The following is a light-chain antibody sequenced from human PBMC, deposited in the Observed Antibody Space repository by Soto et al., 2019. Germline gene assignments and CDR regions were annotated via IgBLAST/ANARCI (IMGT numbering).Light chain of an antibody. CDR3: QQRSNWRFT. J-gene: IGKJ3*01. Sequence: PGERATLSCRASQSVSSYLAWYQQKPGQAPRLLIYDASSRATGIPARFSGSGSGADFTLTISSLEPEDFAVYYCQQRSNWRFTFGPGTKVEIK. CDR1: QSVSSY. CDR2: DAS. V-gene: IGKV3-11*01.